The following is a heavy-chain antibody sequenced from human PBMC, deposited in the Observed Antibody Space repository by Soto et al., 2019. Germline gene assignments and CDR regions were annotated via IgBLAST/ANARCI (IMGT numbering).Heavy chain of an antibody. D-gene: IGHD3-3*01. J-gene: IGHJ5*02. CDR2: MNPNSGNT. CDR1: GYTFTSYD. CDR3: ARGFRGATIFGVVTLRYWFDP. Sequence: ASVKVSCKASGYTFTSYDINWVRQATGQGLEWMGWMNPNSGNTGYAQKFKGRVTMTRNTSISTAYMELSSRRSEDTAVYYCARGFRGATIFGVVTLRYWFDPWGQGTLVTVSS. V-gene: IGHV1-8*01.